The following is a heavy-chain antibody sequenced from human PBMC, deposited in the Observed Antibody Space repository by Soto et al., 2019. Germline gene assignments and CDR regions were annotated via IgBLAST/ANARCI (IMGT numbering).Heavy chain of an antibody. D-gene: IGHD2-2*02. V-gene: IGHV1-69*06. J-gene: IGHJ6*02. Sequence: QVQLVQSGAEVKKPGSSVKVSCKTSGGTFDNYAINWVRQAPGQGLEWMGGIIPIFGALNYAQKFQGRVTITADKSTSPAYMELGSLTSEDSAVYYCARRAVAPAPIGYFHYHLDVWGQGTTVTVSS. CDR2: IIPIFGAL. CDR1: GGTFDNYA. CDR3: ARRAVAPAPIGYFHYHLDV.